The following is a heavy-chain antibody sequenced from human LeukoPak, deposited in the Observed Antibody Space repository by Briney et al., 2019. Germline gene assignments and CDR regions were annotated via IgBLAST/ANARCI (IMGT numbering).Heavy chain of an antibody. CDR2: MNPNSGNT. CDR3: ARLIYSSSWSRFDP. J-gene: IGHJ5*02. D-gene: IGHD6-13*01. Sequence: GASVKVSCKASGYTFTRYDINWVRQATGQGREWMGWMNPNSGNTGYAQKFQGRVTITRNTSISTAYMELSSLRSEDTAVYYCARLIYSSSWSRFDPWGQGTLVTVSS. CDR1: GYTFTRYD. V-gene: IGHV1-8*03.